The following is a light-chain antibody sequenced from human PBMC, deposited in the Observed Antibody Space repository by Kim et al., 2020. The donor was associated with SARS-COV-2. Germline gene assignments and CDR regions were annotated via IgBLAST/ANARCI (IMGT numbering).Light chain of an antibody. Sequence: DIQMTQSPSSLSASVGDRVTITCRASQSIKNYLNWYQQKPGKAPNLLIYTASNLQSGVPSRFSGSGSGTDFTLTISSLQPEDFAAYYCQQSYDTPRTFGQGTKLEIE. CDR2: TAS. CDR1: QSIKNY. CDR3: QQSYDTPRT. V-gene: IGKV1-39*01. J-gene: IGKJ2*01.